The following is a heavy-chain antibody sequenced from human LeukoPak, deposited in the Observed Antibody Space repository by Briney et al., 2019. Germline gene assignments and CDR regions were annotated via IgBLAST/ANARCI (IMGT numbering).Heavy chain of an antibody. CDR1: GFTFSSYA. D-gene: IGHD3-9*01. V-gene: IGHV3-23*01. CDR2: ISDSGGST. CDR3: AVSVRFERVWHYFNN. J-gene: IGHJ4*02. Sequence: GGSLRLSCAASGFTFSSYAMSWVRQAPGKGLEWVSTISDSGGSTYYADSLKGRFTISRDNSKTTVFLQMNSLRAEDTAVYYCAVSVRFERVWHYFNNWGQGTQVTVSS.